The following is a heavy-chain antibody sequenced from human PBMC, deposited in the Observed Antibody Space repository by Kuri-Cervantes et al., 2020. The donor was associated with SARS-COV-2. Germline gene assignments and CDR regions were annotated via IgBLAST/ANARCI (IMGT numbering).Heavy chain of an antibody. CDR3: ARDPGYNYGYDY. V-gene: IGHV4-39*07. J-gene: IGHJ4*02. Sequence: SETLSLTCTVSGGSISSSSYYWGWIRQPPGKGLEWIGSIYYSGSTNYNPSLKSRVTISVDTSKNQFSLKLSSVTAADTAVYYCARDPGYNYGYDYWGQGILVTVSS. CDR1: GGSISSSSYY. CDR2: IYYSGST. D-gene: IGHD5-18*01.